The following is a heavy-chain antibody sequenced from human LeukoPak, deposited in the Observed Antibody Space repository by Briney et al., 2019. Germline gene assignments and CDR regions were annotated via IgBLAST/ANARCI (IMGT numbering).Heavy chain of an antibody. CDR1: GGSISSGGYY. J-gene: IGHJ3*02. V-gene: IGHV4-31*03. Sequence: SETLSLTCTVSGGSISSGGYYWSWIRQHPGKGLEWIGYIYYSGSTYYNPSLKSRVTISVDTSKNQFSLKLSSVTAADTAVYYCAIDLSGQHAFDIWGQGTMVTVSS. D-gene: IGHD2-15*01. CDR3: AIDLSGQHAFDI. CDR2: IYYSGST.